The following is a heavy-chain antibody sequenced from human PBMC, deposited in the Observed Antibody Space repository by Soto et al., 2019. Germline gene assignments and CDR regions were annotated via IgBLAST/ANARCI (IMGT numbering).Heavy chain of an antibody. CDR2: ISSNSAYI. CDR1: GFTFRSFT. CDR3: TRDASRESSARGWFDS. V-gene: IGHV3-21*01. D-gene: IGHD6-25*01. Sequence: LXLSGAASGFTFRSFTMNWCRQAPGKGLEWVSTISSNSAYIYYTDALRGRFTISRDNAKNSLHLQMSSLRAEDTAVYYCTRDASRESSARGWFDSWGPGTLVTVSS. J-gene: IGHJ5*01.